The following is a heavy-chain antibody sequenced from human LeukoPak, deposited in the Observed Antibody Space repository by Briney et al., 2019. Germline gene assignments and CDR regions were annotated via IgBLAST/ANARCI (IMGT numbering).Heavy chain of an antibody. CDR3: ARAPPRVATFS. V-gene: IGHV1-2*02. Sequence: ASVKVSCKASGYTFTSYGISWARQAPGQGLEWMGWINPNSGGTNYAQKFQGRVTMTRDTSISTAYMELSRLRSDDTAVYYCARAPPRVATFSWGQGTLVTVSS. CDR1: GYTFTSYG. D-gene: IGHD5-12*01. CDR2: INPNSGGT. J-gene: IGHJ4*02.